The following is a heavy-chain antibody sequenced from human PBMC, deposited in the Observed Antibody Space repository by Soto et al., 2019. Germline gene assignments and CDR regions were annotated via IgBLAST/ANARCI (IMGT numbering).Heavy chain of an antibody. J-gene: IGHJ4*02. Sequence: QVTLKESGLVVVKATETLTLTCTVSGFSGDQGRMGVSWIRQSPGKPLEWLAHIFANGEKSYSTSLKPRLTISNDTSKRQVVLALTSMGPVDTGTYYCARIMREALWFGELGGYFAQWGQGAQVAVSS. CDR2: IFANGEK. CDR1: GFSGDQGRMG. D-gene: IGHD3-10*01. CDR3: ARIMREALWFGELGGYFAQ. V-gene: IGHV2-26*01.